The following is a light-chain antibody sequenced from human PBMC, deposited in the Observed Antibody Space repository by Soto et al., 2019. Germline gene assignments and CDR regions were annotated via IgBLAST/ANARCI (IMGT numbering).Light chain of an antibody. Sequence: EIVLTQSPATLSLSPGERATLSCRASQSVSSYFSCHQQPRGQPPMLFIYAFSNSATSTPACFSGSGSGTDSPPTISLLEPEDFAVYYRQQRSNRPTFGQGTRLEIK. CDR3: QQRSNRPT. J-gene: IGKJ5*01. CDR2: AFS. V-gene: IGKV3-11*01. CDR1: QSVSSY.